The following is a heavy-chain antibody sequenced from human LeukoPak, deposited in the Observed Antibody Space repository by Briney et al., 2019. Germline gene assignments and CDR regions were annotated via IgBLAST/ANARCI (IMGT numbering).Heavy chain of an antibody. CDR3: AVPGKGAFDY. V-gene: IGHV5-51*01. CDR2: IYPGDSDT. CDR1: GYRFTNYW. D-gene: IGHD2-2*01. J-gene: IGHJ4*02. Sequence: GESLKISCQGPGYRFTNYWLGWVRQMPGKGLEWMGIIYPGDSDTRYSPSFQGQVTISADQSTSTAYLQWSSLKASDTAMYYCAVPGKGAFDYWGQGTLVSVSS.